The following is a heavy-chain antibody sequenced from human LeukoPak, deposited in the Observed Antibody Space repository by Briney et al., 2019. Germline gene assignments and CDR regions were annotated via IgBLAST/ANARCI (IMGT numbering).Heavy chain of an antibody. J-gene: IGHJ4*02. CDR3: AKDSWEVGATSEIDY. D-gene: IGHD1-26*01. CDR2: IRYDGSDK. CDR1: GFTFSSYG. Sequence: GGSLRLSCAASGFTFSSYGMHRVRQAPGKGLDWVAFIRYDGSDKYYADSVKGRFTISRGNSKKTLHLQMNSLRAEDTAVYFCAKDSWEVGATSEIDYWGQGILVTVSS. V-gene: IGHV3-30*02.